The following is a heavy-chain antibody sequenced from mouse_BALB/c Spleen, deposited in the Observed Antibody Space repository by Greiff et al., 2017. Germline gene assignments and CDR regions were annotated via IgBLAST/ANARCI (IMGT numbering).Heavy chain of an antibody. CDR1: GYTFTSYD. CDR2: IYPGDGST. V-gene: IGHV1S56*01. J-gene: IGHJ3*01. CDR3: ARRMDYRYPAWFAY. Sequence: QVQLQQSGPELVKPGALVKISCKASGYTFTSYDLNWVKQRPGQGLEWIGWIYPGDGSTKHNEKFKSKATLIADKSSSTAYMQLSSLTSENSAVFFCARRMDYRYPAWFAYWGQGTLVTVSA. D-gene: IGHD2-14*01.